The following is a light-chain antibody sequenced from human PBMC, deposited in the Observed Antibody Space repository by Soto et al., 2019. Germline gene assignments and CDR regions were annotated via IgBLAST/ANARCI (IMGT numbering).Light chain of an antibody. V-gene: IGKV3-11*01. Sequence: EIVLTQSPATLSLSPGERATLSCRARQSVSSYLAWYQQKPGQAPRLLIYDTSNRAAGIPVRFSGSGSGTDFTLTISSLDPEDFAVYYCQQRSNFPLTFGGGTKVEIK. J-gene: IGKJ4*01. CDR1: QSVSSY. CDR2: DTS. CDR3: QQRSNFPLT.